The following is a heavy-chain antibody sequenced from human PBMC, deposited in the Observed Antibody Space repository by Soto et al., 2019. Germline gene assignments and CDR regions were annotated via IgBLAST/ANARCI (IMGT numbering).Heavy chain of an antibody. Sequence: SETLSLTCTVSGGSISSYYWSWIRQPPGKGLEWIGYIYYSGSTNYNPSLKSRVTISVDTSKNQFSLKLSSVTAADTAVYYCARARKVATIDYYYYMDVWGKGTTVTVSS. CDR1: GGSISSYY. CDR3: ARARKVATIDYYYYMDV. CDR2: IYYSGST. D-gene: IGHD5-12*01. J-gene: IGHJ6*03. V-gene: IGHV4-59*01.